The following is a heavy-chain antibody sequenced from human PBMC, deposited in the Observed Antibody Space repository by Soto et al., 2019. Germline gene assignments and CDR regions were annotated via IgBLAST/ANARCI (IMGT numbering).Heavy chain of an antibody. J-gene: IGHJ5*02. V-gene: IGHV1-69*02. CDR3: ARGGSYYYGSGSFSRIRFDP. CDR1: GGTLSSNT. D-gene: IGHD3-10*01. CDR2: IIPILGIA. Sequence: QVQLVQSGAEVKKPGSSVKVSGKASGGTLSSNTISWVRQAPGQGLEWMGRIIPILGIANYAQKFQGRVTITADRSTSTAYMELSSLRSEDTAVYYCARGGSYYYGSGSFSRIRFDPWGQGTLVTVSS.